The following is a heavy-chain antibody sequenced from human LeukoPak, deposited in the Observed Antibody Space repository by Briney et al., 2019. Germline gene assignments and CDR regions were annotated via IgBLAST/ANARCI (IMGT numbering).Heavy chain of an antibody. D-gene: IGHD2-15*01. CDR3: TRDRGTYNWFDP. CDR2: IDKKDNLYAT. V-gene: IGHV3-73*01. CDR1: GFTFSGSA. Sequence: GGSLRLSCAASGFTFSGSAVHWVRQSSGKGLEWVGHIDKKDNLYATSYAESVKGRFTISRDDSKDTAFLHMDSLKTEDTALYYCTRDRGTYNWFDPWGQGTLVTVSS. J-gene: IGHJ5*02.